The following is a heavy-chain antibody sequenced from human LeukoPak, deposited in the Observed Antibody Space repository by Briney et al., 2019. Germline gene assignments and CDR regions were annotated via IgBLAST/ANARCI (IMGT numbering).Heavy chain of an antibody. J-gene: IGHJ5*02. CDR3: ARGTCSGGNCYGWFDP. D-gene: IGHD2-15*01. V-gene: IGHV4-30-4*08. CDR2: IYYTGST. CDR1: GGSISSGDYY. Sequence: SETLSLTCTVSGGSISSGDYYWSWILQPPGKGLEWIGYIYYTGSTYYNPSLKSRVTISVDMSKNQFSLKLSSVTAADMAVYYCARGTCSGGNCYGWFDPWGQGTLVTVSS.